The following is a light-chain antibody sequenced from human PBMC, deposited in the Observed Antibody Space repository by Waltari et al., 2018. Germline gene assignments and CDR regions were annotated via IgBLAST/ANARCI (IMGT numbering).Light chain of an antibody. CDR1: NSDLGTYNY. J-gene: IGLJ2*01. V-gene: IGLV2-11*01. Sequence: QSALTQPRSVSGSPGQSVTISFPGTNSDLGTYNYVSWYQHHPGKTPKRMINDVSKLPSGFPDRCSGSKAGNTASLTISGLQAEDEADYYCCSYAGSYTWIFGGGTKLTVL. CDR2: DVS. CDR3: CSYAGSYTWI.